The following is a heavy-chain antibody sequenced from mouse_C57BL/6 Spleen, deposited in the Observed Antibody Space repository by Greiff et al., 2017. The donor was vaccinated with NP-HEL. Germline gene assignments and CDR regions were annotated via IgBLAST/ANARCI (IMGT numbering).Heavy chain of an antibody. CDR3: ASREFPAY. V-gene: IGHV1-74*01. Sequence: QVQLQQPGAELVKPGASVKVSCKASGYTFTSYWMHWVKQRPGQGLEWIGRIHPSDSDTNYNQKFKSKATLTVDKSSSTAYMQLSSLKSEDSAVYYCASREFPAYWGQGTLVTVSA. CDR2: IHPSDSDT. CDR1: GYTFTSYW. J-gene: IGHJ3*01.